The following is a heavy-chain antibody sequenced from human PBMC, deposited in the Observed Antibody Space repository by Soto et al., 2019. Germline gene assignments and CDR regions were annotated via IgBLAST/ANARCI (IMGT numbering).Heavy chain of an antibody. CDR2: IIPIFGTA. D-gene: IGHD1-20*01. J-gene: IGHJ5*02. V-gene: IGHV1-69*12. CDR3: ARLHPYNWNDGWFDP. Sequence: QVQLVQSGAEVKKPGSSVKVSCKASGGTFSSYAISWVRQAPGQGLEWMGGIIPIFGTANYAQKFQGRVTITADESTSTAYMELSSRRSEDTAVYYCARLHPYNWNDGWFDPWGQGTLVTVSS. CDR1: GGTFSSYA.